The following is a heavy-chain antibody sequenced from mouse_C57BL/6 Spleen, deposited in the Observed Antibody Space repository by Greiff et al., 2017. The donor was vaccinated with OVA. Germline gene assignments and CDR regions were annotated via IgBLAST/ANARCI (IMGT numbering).Heavy chain of an antibody. CDR3: ARQLRLRDAY. D-gene: IGHD3-2*02. CDR2: INPGSGGT. Sequence: VKLMESGAELVRPGTSVKVSCKASGYAFTNYLIEWVKQRPGQGLEWIGVINPGSGGTNYNEKFKGKATLTADKSSSTAYMQLSSLTSEDSAVYFCARQLRLRDAYWGQGTLVTVSA. V-gene: IGHV1-54*01. J-gene: IGHJ3*01. CDR1: GYAFTNYL.